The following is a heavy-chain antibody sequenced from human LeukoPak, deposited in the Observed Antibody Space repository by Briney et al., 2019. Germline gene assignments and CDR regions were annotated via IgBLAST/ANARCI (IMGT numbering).Heavy chain of an antibody. CDR2: ISTSDSTI. J-gene: IGHJ4*02. CDR3: ARDAHSNYYFDY. V-gene: IGHV3-48*04. CDR1: GFTFSNYG. Sequence: GGSLRLSCAASGFTFSNYGIHWVRQAPGKGLEWISYISTSDSTIYYADSVKGRFSISRDNAKNSLYLQMNSLRAEDTALYYCARDAHSNYYFDYWGQGTLVTVSS. D-gene: IGHD2-15*01.